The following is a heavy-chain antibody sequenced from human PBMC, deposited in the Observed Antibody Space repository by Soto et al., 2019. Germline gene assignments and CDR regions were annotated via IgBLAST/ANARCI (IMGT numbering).Heavy chain of an antibody. CDR3: ARSRITNFGVVITEVAY. V-gene: IGHV1-18*04. J-gene: IGHJ4*02. CDR1: GCAFTVST. D-gene: IGHD3-3*01. CDR2: ISAYNGNT. Sequence: NGSCKSSGCAFTVSTISCFRQGPGHRREWMGWISAYNGNTTYAQKLQGRVTMTTATSTTTAYTELRSLRSDDTAVYYCARSRITNFGVVITEVAYWGKEPLAPVS.